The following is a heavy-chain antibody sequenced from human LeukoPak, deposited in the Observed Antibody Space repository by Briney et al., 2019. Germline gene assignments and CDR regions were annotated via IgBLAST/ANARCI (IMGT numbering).Heavy chain of an antibody. CDR2: INHSGST. D-gene: IGHD5-18*01. V-gene: IGHV4-34*01. CDR1: GGSFSGYY. CDR3: ASVDTAMATVDY. Sequence: SETLSLTCAVYGGSFSGYYWSWIRQPPGKGLEWIGEINHSGSTNYNPSLKSRVTISVDTSKNQFSLKLSSVTAADTAVYYCASVDTAMATVDYWGQGTLVTVSS. J-gene: IGHJ4*02.